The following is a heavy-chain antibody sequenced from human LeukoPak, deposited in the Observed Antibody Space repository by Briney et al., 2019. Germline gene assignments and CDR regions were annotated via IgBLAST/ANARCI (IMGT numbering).Heavy chain of an antibody. J-gene: IGHJ4*02. CDR1: GGSISSSSYY. V-gene: IGHV4-39*01. D-gene: IGHD2-2*01. CDR3: ARANRVPAAMQGVDY. CDR2: IYYSGNT. Sequence: SETLSLTCSVSGGSISSSSYYWGWIRQPPGKGLEWIGSIYYSGNTYNNPSLKSRVTISVDTSKNQFSLKLSSVTAADTAVYYCARANRVPAAMQGVDYWGQGTLVTVSS.